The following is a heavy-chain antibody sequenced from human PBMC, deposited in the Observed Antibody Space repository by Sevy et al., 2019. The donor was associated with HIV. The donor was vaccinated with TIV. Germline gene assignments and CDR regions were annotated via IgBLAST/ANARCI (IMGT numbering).Heavy chain of an antibody. CDR1: GFTFSDYY. J-gene: IGHJ6*02. D-gene: IGHD3-16*01. CDR3: ARDHVKDGELGDYYYAMDV. Sequence: GGSLRLSCAASGFTFSDYYMSWIRQAPGKGLQWISYISSSGDGIYYADSVNGRFTLSRDKAKNSLYLQMNSLKAEDTAVYYYARDHVKDGELGDYYYAMDVWGRGTTVTVSS. CDR2: ISSSGDGI. V-gene: IGHV3-11*01.